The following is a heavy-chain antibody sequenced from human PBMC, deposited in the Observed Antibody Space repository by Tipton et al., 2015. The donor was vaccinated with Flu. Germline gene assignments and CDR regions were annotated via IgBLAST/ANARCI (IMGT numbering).Heavy chain of an antibody. D-gene: IGHD1-26*01. V-gene: IGHV6-1*01. J-gene: IGHJ5*02. CDR1: GDSVSSKAAS. CDR3: ARDRISEGGWFDP. CDR2: TYYRSKWYN. Sequence: GLVKPSQTLSLTCAISGDSVSSKAASWNWIRQSPSRGLEWLGRTYYRSKWYNDYAMSVKSRIIISPDTSKNQFSLQLDSVTPEDTAVYYCARDRISEGGWFDPWGQGTLVTVSS.